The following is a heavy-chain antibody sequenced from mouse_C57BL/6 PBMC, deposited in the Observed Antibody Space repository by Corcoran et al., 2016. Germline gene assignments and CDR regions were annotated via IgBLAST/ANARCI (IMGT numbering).Heavy chain of an antibody. CDR2: IYPRSGNT. CDR3: ARSGRSFITTGPYYFDY. D-gene: IGHD1-1*01. J-gene: IGHJ2*01. V-gene: IGHV1-81*01. Sequence: QVQLQQSGAELARPGASVKLSCKASGYTFTSYGISWVKQRTGQGLGWIGEIYPRSGNTYYNEKFKGKATLTADKSSSTAYMELRSLTSEDSAVYFCARSGRSFITTGPYYFDYWGQGTTLTVSS. CDR1: GYTFTSYG.